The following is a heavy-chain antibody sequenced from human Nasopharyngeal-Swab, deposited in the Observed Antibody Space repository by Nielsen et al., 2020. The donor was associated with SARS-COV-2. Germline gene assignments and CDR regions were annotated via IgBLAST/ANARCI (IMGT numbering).Heavy chain of an antibody. Sequence: SVKVSCKASGGTFPSYAISWVRQAPGQGLEWMGGIIPIFGTANYAQKFQGRVTITADESTSTAYMELSSLRSEDTAVYYCARGKVEYSSSSGGYYYYYMDVWGKGTTVTVSS. V-gene: IGHV1-69*13. J-gene: IGHJ6*03. CDR2: IIPIFGTA. D-gene: IGHD6-6*01. CDR1: GGTFPSYA. CDR3: ARGKVEYSSSSGGYYYYYMDV.